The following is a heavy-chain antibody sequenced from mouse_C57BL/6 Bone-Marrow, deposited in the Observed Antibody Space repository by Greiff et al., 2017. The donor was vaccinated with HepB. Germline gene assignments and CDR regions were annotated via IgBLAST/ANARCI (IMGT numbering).Heavy chain of an antibody. CDR2: FYPGSGSI. CDR3: AMHEGGSGSRGYFGV. J-gene: IGHJ1*03. D-gene: IGHD1-1*01. V-gene: IGHV1-62-2*01. Sequence: VKLQQSGAELVKPGASVKLSCKASGYTFTEYTIHWVKQRSGQGLEWIGWFYPGSGSIKYNEKFKDKATLTADKSSSTVYMELSLLTSEVSAVYFCAMHEGGSGSRGYFGVWGTGTTVTVSS. CDR1: GYTFTEYT.